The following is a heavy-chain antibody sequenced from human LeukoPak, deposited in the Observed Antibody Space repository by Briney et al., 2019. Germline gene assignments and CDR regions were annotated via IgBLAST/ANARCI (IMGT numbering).Heavy chain of an antibody. Sequence: GASVKVSCKASGFTFSTYYVHWVRQAPGQGLEWMAMINPSGDTTTYTQTFQGRVTMPRDMSTNTVYMELSSLRSEDTAVYYCARDLYQRGYQLPKSTYYYYMDVWGKGTTVTISS. CDR2: INPSGDTT. D-gene: IGHD2-2*01. CDR3: ARDLYQRGYQLPKSTYYYYMDV. CDR1: GFTFSTYY. J-gene: IGHJ6*03. V-gene: IGHV1-46*01.